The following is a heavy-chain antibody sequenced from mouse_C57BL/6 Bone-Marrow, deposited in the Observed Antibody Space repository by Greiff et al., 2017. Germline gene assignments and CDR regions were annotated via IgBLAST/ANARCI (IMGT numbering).Heavy chain of an antibody. CDR2: ISSGGSYT. J-gene: IGHJ3*01. V-gene: IGHV5-6*01. Sequence: EVQRVESGGDLVKPGGSLKLSCAASGFTFSSYGMSWVRPTPDKRLEWVATISSGGSYTYYPDSVKGRFTISRDNAKNTLYLQMSSLKSEDTAMYYCASRRDDGYWAPFAYWGQGTLVTVSA. CDR1: GFTFSSYG. D-gene: IGHD2-3*01. CDR3: ASRRDDGYWAPFAY.